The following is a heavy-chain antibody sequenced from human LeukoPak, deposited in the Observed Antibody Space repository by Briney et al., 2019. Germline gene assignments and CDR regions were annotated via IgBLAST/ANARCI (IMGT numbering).Heavy chain of an antibody. D-gene: IGHD3-10*01. J-gene: IGHJ4*02. Sequence: GASVKVSCKASGYTFTSYGISWVRQAPGQGLEWMGGIIPIFGTANYAQKFQGRVTITADESTSTAYMELSSLRSEDTAVYYCARVPEGRSGSYLVWGQGTLVTVSS. CDR3: ARVPEGRSGSYLV. CDR2: IIPIFGTA. V-gene: IGHV1-69*13. CDR1: GYTFTSYG.